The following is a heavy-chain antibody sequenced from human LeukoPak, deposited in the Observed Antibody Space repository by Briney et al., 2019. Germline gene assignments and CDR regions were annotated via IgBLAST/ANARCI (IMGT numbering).Heavy chain of an antibody. D-gene: IGHD3-3*01. Sequence: GGSLRLSCTASGFTFGDYHMSWVRLVPGKGLEWVGFITSKAYGGTTEYAASVKGRLTISRDDSKSIAYLQMNSLKTEDTAVYYCTRCSYYDLWSGYHSFWGQGTLVIVSS. CDR3: TRCSYYDLWSGYHSF. J-gene: IGHJ4*02. CDR1: GFTFGDYH. V-gene: IGHV3-49*04. CDR2: ITSKAYGGTT.